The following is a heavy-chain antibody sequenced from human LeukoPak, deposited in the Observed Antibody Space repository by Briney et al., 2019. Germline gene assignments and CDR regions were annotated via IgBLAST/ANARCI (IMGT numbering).Heavy chain of an antibody. D-gene: IGHD4-17*01. CDR1: GGSISSYY. CDR2: IYYSGST. Sequence: SETLSLTCTVSGGSISSYYWSWIRQPPGKGLGWIGYIYYSGSTNYNPSLKSRVTISVDTSKNQFSLKLSSVTAADTAVYYCARAGYGDEYCYYYYGMDVWGQGTTVTVSS. CDR3: ARAGYGDEYCYYYYGMDV. V-gene: IGHV4-59*01. J-gene: IGHJ6*02.